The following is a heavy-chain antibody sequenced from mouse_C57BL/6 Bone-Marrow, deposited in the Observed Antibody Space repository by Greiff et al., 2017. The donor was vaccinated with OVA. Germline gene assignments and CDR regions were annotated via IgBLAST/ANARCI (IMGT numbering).Heavy chain of an antibody. Sequence: VQLQQSGAELVKPGASVKLSCKASGYTFTSYWMHWVKQRPGRGLEWIGRIDPNSGGTKYNEKFKSKATLTVDKPSSTAYMQLSSLTSEDSAVYYCARSSGTTVVARGFAYWGQGTLVTVSA. D-gene: IGHD1-1*01. V-gene: IGHV1-72*01. J-gene: IGHJ3*01. CDR2: IDPNSGGT. CDR3: ARSSGTTVVARGFAY. CDR1: GYTFTSYW.